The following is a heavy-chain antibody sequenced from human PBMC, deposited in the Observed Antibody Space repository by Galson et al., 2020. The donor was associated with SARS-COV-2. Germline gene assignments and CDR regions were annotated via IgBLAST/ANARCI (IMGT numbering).Heavy chain of an antibody. CDR1: GFTFSSYG. Sequence: GGSLRLSCAASGFTFSSYGMHWVRQAPGKGLEWVAVISYDGSNKYYADSVKGRFTISRDNSKNTLYLQMNSLRAEDTAVYYWAKERAMGGWFGELVYAAFDYWGQGTLVTVSS. CDR3: AKERAMGGWFGELVYAAFDY. D-gene: IGHD3-10*01. J-gene: IGHJ4*02. CDR2: ISYDGSNK. V-gene: IGHV3-30*18.